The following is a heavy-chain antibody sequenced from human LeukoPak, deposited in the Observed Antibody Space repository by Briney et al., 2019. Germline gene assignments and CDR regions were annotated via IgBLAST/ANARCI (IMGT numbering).Heavy chain of an antibody. D-gene: IGHD3-10*01. CDR3: ARDTGLWFGSIDY. CDR2: INPNSGGT. Sequence: ASVKVSCKASGYTFTGYYMHWARQAPGQGLEWMGWINPNSGGTNYAQKFQGRVTMTRDTSISTAYMELSRLRSDDTAVYYCARDTGLWFGSIDYWGQGTLVTVSS. J-gene: IGHJ4*02. V-gene: IGHV1-2*02. CDR1: GYTFTGYY.